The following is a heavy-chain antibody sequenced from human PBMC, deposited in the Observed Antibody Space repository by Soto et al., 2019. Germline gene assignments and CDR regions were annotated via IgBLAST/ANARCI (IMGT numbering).Heavy chain of an antibody. D-gene: IGHD3-9*01. CDR3: PRAGPDWYFDQ. CDR2: IYYSGST. J-gene: IGHJ4*02. CDR1: GGSISSYY. Sequence: ARSLTCTVSGGSISSYYWGWIRQPPGKGLEWIGYIYYSGSTNYKPSLNSRVTISVDTTKNQFSLKLSSVTAADMGTYYCPRAGPDWYFDQWRQRT. V-gene: IGHV4-59*01.